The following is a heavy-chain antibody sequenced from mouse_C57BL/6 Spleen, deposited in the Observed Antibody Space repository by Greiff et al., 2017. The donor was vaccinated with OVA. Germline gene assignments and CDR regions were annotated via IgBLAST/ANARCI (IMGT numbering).Heavy chain of an antibody. V-gene: IGHV5-6*02. CDR1: GFTFSSYG. CDR2: ISSGGSYT. Sequence: EVKLVEPGGDLVKPGGSLKLSCAASGFTFSSYGMSWVRQTPDKRLEWVATISSGGSYTYYPDSVKGRFTISRDNAKNTLYLQMSSLKSEDTAVYYCARGYYGSSRYWYFDVWGTGTTVTVSS. CDR3: ARGYYGSSRYWYFDV. D-gene: IGHD1-1*01. J-gene: IGHJ1*03.